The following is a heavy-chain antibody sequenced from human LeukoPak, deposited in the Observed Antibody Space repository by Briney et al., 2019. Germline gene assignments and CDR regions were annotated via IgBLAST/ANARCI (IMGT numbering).Heavy chain of an antibody. CDR3: ARGPEGGDYVYYGMDV. CDR2: ISSSSSTI. J-gene: IGHJ6*02. Sequence: GGSLRLSCAASGFTFSSYSMNWVRQAPGKGLEWVSYISSSSSTIYYADSVKGRFTISRDNAKNSLYLQMNSLRAEDTAVYYCARGPEGGDYVYYGMDVWGQGTTVTVSS. CDR1: GFTFSSYS. D-gene: IGHD1-14*01. V-gene: IGHV3-48*04.